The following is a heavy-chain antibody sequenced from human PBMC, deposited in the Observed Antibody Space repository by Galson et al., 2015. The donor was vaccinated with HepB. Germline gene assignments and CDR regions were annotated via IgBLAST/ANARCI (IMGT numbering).Heavy chain of an antibody. CDR2: IYNKGST. J-gene: IGHJ4*01. CDR3: AGSGNYGSFDY. V-gene: IGHV4-59*01. Sequence: SETLSLTCTVSGGPIDSFYWNWIRQVPGKGLEWIGYIYNKGSTNYNPSLKSRVTVSIDRSKKQFSLNLTSVTAADTAVYYCAGSGNYGSFDYWGQGTLVTVSS. CDR1: GGPIDSFY. D-gene: IGHD1-26*01.